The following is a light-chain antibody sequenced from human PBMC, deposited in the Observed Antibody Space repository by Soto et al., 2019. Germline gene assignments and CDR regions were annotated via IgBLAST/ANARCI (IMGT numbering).Light chain of an antibody. V-gene: IGKV4-1*01. CDR3: QQYYSSSLT. CDR2: WAS. Sequence: DIVMTQSPDSLAVSLGERATIKCRSSQSILKSSIKKNSLAWYQQKPGQSPRLLIYWASTRDSGVPDRFSGSGAGTDCTLTISRLQAEDVAVYYCQQYYSSSLTFGGGTKVEIK. CDR1: QSILKSSIKKNS. J-gene: IGKJ4*01.